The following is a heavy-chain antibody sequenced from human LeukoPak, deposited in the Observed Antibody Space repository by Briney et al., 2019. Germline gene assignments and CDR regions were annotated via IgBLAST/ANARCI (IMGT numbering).Heavy chain of an antibody. CDR3: AREEHSSGWYA. CDR1: GGSISSYY. CDR2: IYYSGST. Sequence: RPSETLSLTCTVSGGSISSYYWSWIRQPPGKGLEWIGYIYYSGSTNYNPSLKSRVTISVDTSKNQFSLKLSSVTAADTAVYYCAREEHSSGWYAWGQGTLVTVSS. J-gene: IGHJ4*02. V-gene: IGHV4-59*01. D-gene: IGHD6-19*01.